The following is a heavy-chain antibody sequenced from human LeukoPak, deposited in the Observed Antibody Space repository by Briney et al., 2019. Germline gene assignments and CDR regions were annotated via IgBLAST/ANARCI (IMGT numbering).Heavy chain of an antibody. CDR3: ARRKRVRGVPNYFDY. D-gene: IGHD3-10*01. Sequence: PSETLSLTCTVSGGSISSSSYYWGWIRQPPGKGLEWIGSIYYSGSTYYNPSLKSRVTISVDTSKNQFSLKLSSVTAADTAVYYCARRKRVRGVPNYFDYWGQGTLVTVSS. V-gene: IGHV4-39*01. J-gene: IGHJ4*02. CDR2: IYYSGST. CDR1: GGSISSSSYY.